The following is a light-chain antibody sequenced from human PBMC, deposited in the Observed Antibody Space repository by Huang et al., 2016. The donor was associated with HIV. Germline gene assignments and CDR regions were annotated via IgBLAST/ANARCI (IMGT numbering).Light chain of an antibody. Sequence: IVLTQSPATLSWYPGERVTLSCRARQSVGNYLAWYQQHPGQSPKLLIYDTSNRATGNPGRFSGSGSGTDFTLTISSLQSEDFAVYYCQQRSSGVTFGGGTKVQVK. CDR2: DTS. V-gene: IGKV3-11*01. CDR1: QSVGNY. J-gene: IGKJ4*01. CDR3: QQRSSGVT.